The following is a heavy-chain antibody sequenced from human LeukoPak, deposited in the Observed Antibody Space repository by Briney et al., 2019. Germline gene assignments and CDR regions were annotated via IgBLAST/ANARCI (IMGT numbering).Heavy chain of an antibody. Sequence: SETLSLTCTVSGGSISSYYWSWIRQPPGKGLEWIGYIFYSGITNYNPSLSLKSRVTISVDTSKNQFSLKLSSVTAADTAVYYCATGSGSYYMPFDYWGQGTLVTVSS. V-gene: IGHV4-59*08. CDR3: ATGSGSYYMPFDY. CDR1: GGSISSYY. J-gene: IGHJ4*02. D-gene: IGHD3-10*01. CDR2: IFYSGIT.